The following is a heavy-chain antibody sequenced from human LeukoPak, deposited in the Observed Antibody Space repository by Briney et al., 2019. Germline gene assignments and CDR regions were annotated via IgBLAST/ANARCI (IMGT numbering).Heavy chain of an antibody. V-gene: IGHV3-20*04. CDR3: ARDSSDTTVTTYYYYYYYMDV. D-gene: IGHD4-17*01. Sequence: PGGSLRLSCAASGFTFDDYGMSWVRQAPGKGLEWVSGINWNGGSTGYADSVKGRFTISRDNAKNSLYLQMNSLRAEDTALYYCARDSSDTTVTTYYYYYYYMDVWGKGTTVTVSS. J-gene: IGHJ6*03. CDR1: GFTFDDYG. CDR2: INWNGGST.